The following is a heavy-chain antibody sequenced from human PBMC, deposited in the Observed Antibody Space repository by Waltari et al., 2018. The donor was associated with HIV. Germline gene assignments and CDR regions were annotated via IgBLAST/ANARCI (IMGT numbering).Heavy chain of an antibody. J-gene: IGHJ5*02. D-gene: IGHD6-13*01. Sequence: EVQLVDSGGGLVKPGGSLRPPCAASGFNFSHYSMHWVRQSPGKGLEWVSSISSSGSFIYYADSVKGRFTISRDNAQNSMYLQMNNLRADDSAMYYCARDSRGTSWSLNWFDPWGQGTLVTVSS. CDR1: GFNFSHYS. CDR3: ARDSRGTSWSLNWFDP. CDR2: ISSSGSFI. V-gene: IGHV3-21*02.